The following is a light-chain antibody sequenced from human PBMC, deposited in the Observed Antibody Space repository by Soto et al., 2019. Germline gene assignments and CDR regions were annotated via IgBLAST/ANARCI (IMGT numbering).Light chain of an antibody. V-gene: IGLV2-14*01. CDR3: SSYTSNSTRV. J-gene: IGLJ1*01. Sequence: QSLLTQPACVSGSPGQSITVSCTGTISDVGGYDYVSWYQQYPDKAPKLMIYEVSNRPSGVSSRFSGSKSGNTASLTISGLQAEDEADYYCSSYTSNSTRVFGTGTKVTVL. CDR1: ISDVGGYDY. CDR2: EVS.